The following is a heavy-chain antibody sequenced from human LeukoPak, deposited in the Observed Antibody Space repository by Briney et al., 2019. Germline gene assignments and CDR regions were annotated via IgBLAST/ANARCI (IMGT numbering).Heavy chain of an antibody. D-gene: IGHD4-23*01. CDR3: AGHGGNSF. CDR2: IYDTGTT. J-gene: IGHJ4*02. V-gene: IGHV3-66*04. CDR1: GFTFSSYG. Sequence: GGSLRLSCAASGFTFSSYGMHWVRQAPGKGLECVSNIYDTGTTYYADSVKGRVSISRDNAKNTVYLQMNGLRAEDTAVYYCAGHGGNSFWGQGTLVTVSS.